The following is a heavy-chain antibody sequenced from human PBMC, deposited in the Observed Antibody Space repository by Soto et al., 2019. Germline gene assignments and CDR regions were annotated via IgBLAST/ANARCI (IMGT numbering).Heavy chain of an antibody. CDR2: ISANNGNT. J-gene: IGHJ4*02. CDR3: ARDHFTIYSSLAY. V-gene: IGHV1-18*01. Sequence: ASVKVSCKASGYTFTSYGINWVRQAPGQGLEWMGWISANNGNTNYARKFQGRVTMTTDTSTSTAYMELRSLRSDDTAVYYCARDHFTIYSSLAYWGQGTLVTVSS. D-gene: IGHD6-19*01. CDR1: GYTFTSYG.